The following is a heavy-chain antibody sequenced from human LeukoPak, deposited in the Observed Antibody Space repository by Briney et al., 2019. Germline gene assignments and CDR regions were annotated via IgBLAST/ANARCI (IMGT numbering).Heavy chain of an antibody. V-gene: IGHV3-48*03. CDR1: GFTFSSYE. J-gene: IGHJ6*03. Sequence: PGGSLRLSCAASGFTFSSYEMNWVRQAPGKGLEWVSYISSSGSTIYYADSVKGRFTISRDNAKNSLYLQMNSLRAEDTAVYYCARSGYSYGYKYYYYYYYMDVWGKGTTVTISS. CDR3: ARSGYSYGYKYYYYYYYMDV. D-gene: IGHD5-18*01. CDR2: ISSSGSTI.